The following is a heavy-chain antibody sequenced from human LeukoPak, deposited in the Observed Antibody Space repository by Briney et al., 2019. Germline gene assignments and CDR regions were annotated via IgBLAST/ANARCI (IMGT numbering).Heavy chain of an antibody. J-gene: IGHJ3*02. D-gene: IGHD3-22*01. CDR3: ARDSLQIYYDSSGYHLDAFDN. CDR2: ISGYNGNT. V-gene: IGHV1-18*01. CDR1: GYTFTSCG. Sequence: ASVKVSCKPSGYTFTSCGISWVRQAPGQALEWMGWISGYNGNTKYAQKLQGRVTMTTDTSTSTAYMELRSLRSDDTAVYYCARDSLQIYYDSSGYHLDAFDNWGQGTMVTVSS.